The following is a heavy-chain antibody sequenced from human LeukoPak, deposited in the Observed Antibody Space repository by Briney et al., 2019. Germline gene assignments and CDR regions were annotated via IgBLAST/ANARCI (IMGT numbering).Heavy chain of an antibody. D-gene: IGHD6-13*01. V-gene: IGHV4-34*01. Sequence: SETLSLTCAVFGGSFSGYYWNWIRQPPGKGLEWIGQINPSRNTNYNPSLKSRVTISVDKSKNQFSLKLSSVTAADTAVYYCARQKGYSSSWYYFDYWGQGTLVTVSS. J-gene: IGHJ4*02. CDR1: GGSFSGYY. CDR3: ARQKGYSSSWYYFDY. CDR2: INPSRNT.